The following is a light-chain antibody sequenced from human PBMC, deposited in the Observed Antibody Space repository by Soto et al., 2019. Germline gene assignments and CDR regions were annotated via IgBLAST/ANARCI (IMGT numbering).Light chain of an antibody. CDR1: QGISSA. Sequence: AIQLTQSPSSLSASVGDRVTITCRASQGISSALAWYQKKPGKNPNLLIFDASTLETGVPSRFSGSGSGTDFTLTISSLQPEDFATYYCQQFNNFPITFGQGTRLEIK. J-gene: IGKJ5*01. CDR3: QQFNNFPIT. CDR2: DAS. V-gene: IGKV1D-13*01.